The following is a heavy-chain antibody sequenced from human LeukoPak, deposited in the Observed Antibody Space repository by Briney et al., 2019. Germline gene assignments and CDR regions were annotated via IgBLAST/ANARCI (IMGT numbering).Heavy chain of an antibody. D-gene: IGHD6-13*01. CDR3: AKDIRIAAAGTGFDP. CDR2: ISWNSGSI. V-gene: IGHV3-9*01. Sequence: GGSLRLSCAASGFTFDDYAMHWVRQAPGKGLEWVSGISWNSGSIGYADSVKGRFTISRDNAKNSLYLQMNSLRAEDTALYYCAKDIRIAAAGTGFDPWGQGTLVTVSS. CDR1: GFTFDDYA. J-gene: IGHJ5*02.